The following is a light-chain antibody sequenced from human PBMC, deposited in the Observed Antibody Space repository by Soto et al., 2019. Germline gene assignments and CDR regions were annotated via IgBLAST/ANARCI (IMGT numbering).Light chain of an antibody. V-gene: IGKV1-5*03. CDR2: KAS. Sequence: DIQMTQFPSTLSASVGDRVTITCRASQSISNRLAWFQQKSGEAPNLLIHKASSLESGVPSRFSGSGSGTEFTLTISSLQPDDFATYYCQQYNTYSWTFGQGNKVEIK. CDR3: QQYNTYSWT. J-gene: IGKJ1*01. CDR1: QSISNR.